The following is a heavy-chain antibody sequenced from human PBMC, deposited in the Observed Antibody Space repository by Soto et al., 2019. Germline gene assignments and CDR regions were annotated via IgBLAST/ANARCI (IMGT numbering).Heavy chain of an antibody. CDR2: FSGSGGNI. CDR1: GFTFSTHA. J-gene: IGHJ6*02. Sequence: EVQLLESGGGLVQAGGSLRLSCVASGFTFSTHAMSWVRQVPGKGMAWGSTFSGSGGNIDYGEPVKGRFTISRDDPKNTLYLDMNSLRVEDTAVYYCAKDPPWTVGPLAMDVWGQGTTVTVSS. D-gene: IGHD2-2*01. V-gene: IGHV3-23*01. CDR3: AKDPPWTVGPLAMDV.